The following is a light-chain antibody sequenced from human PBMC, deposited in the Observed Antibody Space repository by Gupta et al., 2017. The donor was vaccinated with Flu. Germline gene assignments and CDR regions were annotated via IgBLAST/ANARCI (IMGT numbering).Light chain of an antibody. CDR2: EVS. CDR1: SSDVGIYNY. Sequence: QSALTQPPSASGSPGQSVTISSPGTSSDVGIYNYVSWYQQHPGKSPKLMIYEVSKRPSGVPDRFSGSKSGNTASLTVSGLQAEDEADYYCSSYAGSNIRYVFGTGTKVTVL. CDR3: SSYAGSNIRYV. V-gene: IGLV2-8*01. J-gene: IGLJ1*01.